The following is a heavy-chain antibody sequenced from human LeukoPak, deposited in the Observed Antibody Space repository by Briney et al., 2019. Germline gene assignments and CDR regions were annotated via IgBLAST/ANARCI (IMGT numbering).Heavy chain of an antibody. V-gene: IGHV3-7*01. CDR2: IKQDGSEK. D-gene: IGHD1-26*01. J-gene: IGHJ4*02. CDR1: GFTFSSYW. CDR3: ARDKIVGATNFDY. Sequence: GGSLRLSCAASGFTFSSYWMSWVRQAPGKRLEWVANIKQDGSEKYYVDSVKGRFTISRDNAKNSLYLQMNSLRAEDTAVYYCARDKIVGATNFDYWGQGTLVTVSS.